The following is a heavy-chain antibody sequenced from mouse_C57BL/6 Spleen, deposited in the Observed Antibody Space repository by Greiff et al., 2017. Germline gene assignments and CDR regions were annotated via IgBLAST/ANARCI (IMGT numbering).Heavy chain of an antibody. J-gene: IGHJ4*01. Sequence: EVQLQQSGPELVKPGASVKISCKASGYSFTDYNMNWVKQSNGKSLEWIGVINPNYGTTSYNQKFKGKATLTVDQSSSTAYMQLNSLTSEDSAVYYCASWDYYGSSYDAMDYWGQGTSVTVSS. CDR3: ASWDYYGSSYDAMDY. CDR1: GYSFTDYN. V-gene: IGHV1-39*01. D-gene: IGHD1-1*01. CDR2: INPNYGTT.